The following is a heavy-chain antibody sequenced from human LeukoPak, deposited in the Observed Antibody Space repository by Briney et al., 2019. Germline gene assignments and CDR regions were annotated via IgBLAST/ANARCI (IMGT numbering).Heavy chain of an antibody. CDR3: ARAWNYYDSSGYGYY. V-gene: IGHV1-2*06. CDR1: GYTFTGYY. D-gene: IGHD3-22*01. CDR2: MNPNSGGT. J-gene: IGHJ4*02. Sequence: ASVKVSFKASGYTFTGYYRHWVRQAPGQGLDWMGRMNPNSGGTNYAQKFQGRVTMTRDTSISTAYMELSRLRSDDTAVYYCARAWNYYDSSGYGYYWGQGTLVTVSS.